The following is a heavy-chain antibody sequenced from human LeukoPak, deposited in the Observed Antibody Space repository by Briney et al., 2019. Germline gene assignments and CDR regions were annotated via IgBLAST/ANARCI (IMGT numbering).Heavy chain of an antibody. D-gene: IGHD3-22*01. J-gene: IGHJ3*02. Sequence: GGSLRLSCEASGFTFSSHEMTWVRQAPGKGLEWVSYISASASSIYYADSVKGRFTISRDNAENSVSLQMNSLRAEDTAVYYCASLDLGFGYSFHIWGQGTMVTVFS. CDR1: GFTFSSHE. CDR3: ASLDLGFGYSFHI. V-gene: IGHV3-48*03. CDR2: ISASASSI.